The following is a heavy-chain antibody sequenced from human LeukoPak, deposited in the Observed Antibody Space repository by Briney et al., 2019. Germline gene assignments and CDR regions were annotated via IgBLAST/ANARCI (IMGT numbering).Heavy chain of an antibody. J-gene: IGHJ4*02. V-gene: IGHV1-2*02. Sequence: ASVKVSCKASGYTFTIHHIHWERQAPGQGLEWMGWINTNSGGTTYSQKFQGRITMTRDPSITTAYMELSSLRSDDTAVYYCARDYSTSSWDNWGQGTLVTVSS. D-gene: IGHD6-13*01. CDR3: ARDYSTSSWDN. CDR2: INTNSGGT. CDR1: GYTFTIHH.